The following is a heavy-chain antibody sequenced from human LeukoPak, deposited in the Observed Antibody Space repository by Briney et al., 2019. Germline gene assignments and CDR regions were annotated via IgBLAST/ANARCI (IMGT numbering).Heavy chain of an antibody. V-gene: IGHV1-24*01. CDR3: TIAGRYNWNIPGSFDL. CDR2: FDVEDAET. CDR1: GYKFTSIG. J-gene: IGHJ3*01. D-gene: IGHD1/OR15-1a*01. Sequence: ASVKVSCKASGYKFTSIGMNWVRQAPGQGLEWMGCFDVEDAETFYAQKFQGRLTVTEDTPTDTAYMELSNLRSEDTAVYYCTIAGRYNWNIPGSFDLWGQGTMVIVSS.